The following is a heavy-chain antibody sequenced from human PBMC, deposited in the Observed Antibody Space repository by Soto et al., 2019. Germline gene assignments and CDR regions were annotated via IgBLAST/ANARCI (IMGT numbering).Heavy chain of an antibody. D-gene: IGHD1-1*01. CDR3: AKDKGVFNCATYYFDS. CDR1: GFTFSNYA. V-gene: IGHV3-30*18. CDR2: TSYDGNNE. Sequence: GGSLRLSCAASGFTFSNYAMHWVRQAPGKGLEWVALTSYDGNNEYYTDSVKGRFTISRDNSKNTLFLQMNSPRREDTAVYYCAKDKGVFNCATYYFDSRGQGPMFATSS. J-gene: IGHJ4*02.